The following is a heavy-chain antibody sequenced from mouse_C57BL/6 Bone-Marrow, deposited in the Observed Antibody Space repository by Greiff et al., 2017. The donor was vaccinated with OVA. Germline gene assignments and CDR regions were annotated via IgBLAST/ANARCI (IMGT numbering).Heavy chain of an antibody. V-gene: IGHV5-4*01. CDR3: ARERIGRLPDY. CDR1: GFTFSSYA. CDR2: ISDGGSYT. J-gene: IGHJ2*01. Sequence: EVKVVESGGGLVKPGGSLKLSCAASGFTFSSYAMSWVRQTPEKRLEWVATISDGGSYTYYPDNVKGRFTISRDNAKNNLYLQMSHLKSEDTAMYYCARERIGRLPDYWGQGTTLTVSS.